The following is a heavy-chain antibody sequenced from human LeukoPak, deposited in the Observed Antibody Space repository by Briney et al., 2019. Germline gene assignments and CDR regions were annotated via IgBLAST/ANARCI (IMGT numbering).Heavy chain of an antibody. J-gene: IGHJ4*02. Sequence: GGSLRLSCAASGFTFSSYGMHWVRQAPGKGLEWVAFIRYDGSNKYYADSVKGRFTISRDNSKNTLYLQMNSLRAEDTAVYYCAKDHGGLYKSLTFDYWGQGTLVTVSS. V-gene: IGHV3-30*02. D-gene: IGHD6-19*01. CDR1: GFTFSSYG. CDR2: IRYDGSNK. CDR3: AKDHGGLYKSLTFDY.